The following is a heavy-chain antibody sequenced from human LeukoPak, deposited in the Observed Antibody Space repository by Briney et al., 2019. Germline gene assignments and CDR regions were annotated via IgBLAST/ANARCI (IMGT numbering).Heavy chain of an antibody. J-gene: IGHJ4*02. CDR3: ARDRYYYDSSGGRIFDY. CDR1: GGTFSSYA. CDR2: IIPIFGTA. Sequence: GASVKVSCKASGGTFSSYAISWVRQAPGQGLEWMGGIIPIFGTANYAQKFQGRVTITADESTSTAYMELSSLRSEDTAVYYCARDRYYYDSSGGRIFDYWGQGTLVTVSS. V-gene: IGHV1-69*13. D-gene: IGHD3-22*01.